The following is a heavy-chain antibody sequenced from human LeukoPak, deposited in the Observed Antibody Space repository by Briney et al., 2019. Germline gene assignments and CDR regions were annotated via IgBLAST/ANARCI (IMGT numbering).Heavy chain of an antibody. Sequence: GGSLRLSCAASGFTFSSYAMSWVRQAPGKGLEWVSAISGSGGSTYYADSVKGRFTISRDNSKNTLYLQMNSLRAEDTAVYYCAKVPPDYYDSSGYFLDDAFDIWGQGTMVTVSS. D-gene: IGHD3-22*01. CDR3: AKVPPDYYDSSGYFLDDAFDI. CDR1: GFTFSSYA. V-gene: IGHV3-23*01. CDR2: ISGSGGST. J-gene: IGHJ3*02.